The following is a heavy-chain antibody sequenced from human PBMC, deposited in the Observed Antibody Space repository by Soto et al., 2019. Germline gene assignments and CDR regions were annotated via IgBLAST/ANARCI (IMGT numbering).Heavy chain of an antibody. V-gene: IGHV4-59*08. J-gene: IGHJ4*02. CDR1: GGSISSYY. Sequence: SETLSLTCTVSGGSISSYYWSWIRQPPGKGLEWIGYIYYSGSTNYNPSLKSRFTISVDTSKNQFSLKLSSVTAADTAVYYCVRPSNSGSYFDYWGQGTLVTVSS. CDR3: VRPSNSGSYFDY. D-gene: IGHD1-26*01. CDR2: IYYSGST.